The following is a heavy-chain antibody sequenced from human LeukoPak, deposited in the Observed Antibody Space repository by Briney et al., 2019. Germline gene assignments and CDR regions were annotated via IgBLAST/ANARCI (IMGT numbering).Heavy chain of an antibody. D-gene: IGHD3-16*01. J-gene: IGHJ4*02. CDR2: INGDGSDT. V-gene: IGHV3-74*03. CDR3: TRPWGI. Sequence: GGSLRLSCAASGFTFSEYWMHWVRLTPGRRLVWVARINGDGSDTTYADSVKGQFTISRDNAKNTVYLQMNSLTAEDTAVYYCTRPWGIWGQGALVTVSS. CDR1: GFTFSEYW.